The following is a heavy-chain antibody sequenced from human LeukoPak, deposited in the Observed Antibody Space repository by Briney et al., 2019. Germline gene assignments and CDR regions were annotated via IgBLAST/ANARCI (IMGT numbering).Heavy chain of an antibody. D-gene: IGHD2-8*01. Sequence: SGGSLRLSCEGSAFIFSGHWMNWVRQTPGKGLEWVSAISGSGGSTYYADSVKGRFTISRDNSKNTLYLQMNSLRAEDTAVYYCAKAFIVPRYPDYWGQGTLVTVSS. CDR3: AKAFIVPRYPDY. J-gene: IGHJ4*02. V-gene: IGHV3-23*01. CDR1: AFIFSGHW. CDR2: ISGSGGST.